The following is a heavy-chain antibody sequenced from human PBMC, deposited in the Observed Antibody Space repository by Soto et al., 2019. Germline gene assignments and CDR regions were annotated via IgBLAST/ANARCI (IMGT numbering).Heavy chain of an antibody. CDR1: GGTFSSYT. D-gene: IGHD1-26*01. CDR3: ATGYGSCQSFDY. CDR2: IIPILGIA. Sequence: ASVKVSCKASGGTFSSYTISWVRQAPGQGLEWMGRIIPILGIANYAQKFQGRVTITADKSTSTAYMELSSLRSEDTAVYYCATGYGSCQSFDYWGQGTLVTVSS. J-gene: IGHJ4*02. V-gene: IGHV1-69*02.